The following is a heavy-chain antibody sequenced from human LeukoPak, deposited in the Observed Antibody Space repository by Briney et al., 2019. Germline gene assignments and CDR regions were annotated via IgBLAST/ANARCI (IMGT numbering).Heavy chain of an antibody. Sequence: GGPLRLSCAASGFTFSDYGIHWVRQAPGKGLEWVAVIWSDGSNKYYADSVKGRFTISRDNSKKTLYLQMSSLRVEDTAVYYCVRASGSFDYWGQGTLVTVSS. J-gene: IGHJ4*02. CDR3: VRASGSFDY. CDR2: IWSDGSNK. D-gene: IGHD3-10*01. V-gene: IGHV3-33*01. CDR1: GFTFSDYG.